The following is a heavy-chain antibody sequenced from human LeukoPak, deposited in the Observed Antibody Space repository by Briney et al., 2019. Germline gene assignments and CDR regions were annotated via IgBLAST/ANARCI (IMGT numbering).Heavy chain of an antibody. CDR3: ARRITMVRGDHKPFDY. D-gene: IGHD3-10*01. CDR1: GYTFSKYW. J-gene: IGHJ4*02. V-gene: IGHV5-51*01. CDR2: IYPGDSDT. Sequence: GESLKISCKASGYTFSKYWIGWVRQMPGKGLEWMGIIYPGDSDTRYSPSFQGQVTISADKSISTAYLQWSSLKASDTAMYYCARRITMVRGDHKPFDYWGQGTLVTVSS.